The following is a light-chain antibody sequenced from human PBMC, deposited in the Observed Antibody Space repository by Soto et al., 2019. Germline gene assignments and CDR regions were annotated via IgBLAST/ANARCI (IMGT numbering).Light chain of an antibody. V-gene: IGLV2-14*03. CDR3: SSYRSGNTVL. CDR2: DVS. Sequence: QSALTRPASVSGSPGQSITISCTGTSSDIGGYNYVSWYQQHPGKAPKLVISDVSKRPSGVSNRFSGSKTGNTASLTISGIQTEDEANYYGSSYRSGNTVLFGRGTKLTVL. CDR1: SSDIGGYNY. J-gene: IGLJ2*01.